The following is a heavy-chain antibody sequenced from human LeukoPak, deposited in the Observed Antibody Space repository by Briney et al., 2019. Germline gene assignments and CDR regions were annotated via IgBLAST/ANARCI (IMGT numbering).Heavy chain of an antibody. V-gene: IGHV3-21*06. D-gene: IGHD6-19*01. CDR2: ISAGSNSK. CDR3: ARDGGSGWSSAFFDH. Sequence: GESLRLSCAASEFTFSDYSMSWVRQAPGKGLEWISSISAGSNSKSYAGSLEGRLTISRDNAKNSLYLQMYNLKPEDTAVYYCARDGGSGWSSAFFDHWGQGTLVTVSS. J-gene: IGHJ4*02. CDR1: EFTFSDYS.